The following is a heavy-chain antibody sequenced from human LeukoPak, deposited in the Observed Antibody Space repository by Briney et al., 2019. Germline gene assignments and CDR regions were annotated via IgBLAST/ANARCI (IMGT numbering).Heavy chain of an antibody. CDR3: ARDDRWELRSPYYFDY. CDR1: GYTFTSYD. D-gene: IGHD1-26*01. V-gene: IGHV1-8*01. Sequence: ASVKVSCKASGYTFTSYDINWVRQAPGQGLEWMGWMNPNSGNTGYAQKFQGRVTMTRNTSIRTAYMELSSLRSEDTAVYYCARDDRWELRSPYYFDYWGQGTLVTVSS. CDR2: MNPNSGNT. J-gene: IGHJ4*02.